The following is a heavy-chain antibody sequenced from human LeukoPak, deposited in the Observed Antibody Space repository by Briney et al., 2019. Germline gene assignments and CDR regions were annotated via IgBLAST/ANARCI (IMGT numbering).Heavy chain of an antibody. V-gene: IGHV3-7*01. D-gene: IGHD1-14*01. J-gene: IGHJ4*02. CDR3: ARGGNLEN. CDR1: GFTLNRYW. CDR2: INEDGGER. Sequence: GGSLRLSCAASGFTLNRYWMSWVRQAPGKGLEWVANINEDGGERHYVDSVKGRFAISRDKAKNSLYLQMNSLRAEDTAVYYCARGGNLENWGGGTLVTVSS.